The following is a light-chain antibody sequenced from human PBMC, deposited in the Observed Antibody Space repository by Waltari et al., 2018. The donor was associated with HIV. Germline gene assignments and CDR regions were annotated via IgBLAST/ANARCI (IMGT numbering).Light chain of an antibody. Sequence: DVILTQSPDSLAVSVGERTTLTCKSSTSLLYRSTNENSLAWYQQKPGQRPKLLIYWASTRESGVPDRFSGSGSGTDFTLTISSLRAEDVAVYYCQQYYILPYTFGQGTKLEIK. J-gene: IGKJ2*01. CDR2: WAS. V-gene: IGKV4-1*01. CDR3: QQYYILPYT. CDR1: TSLLYRSTNENS.